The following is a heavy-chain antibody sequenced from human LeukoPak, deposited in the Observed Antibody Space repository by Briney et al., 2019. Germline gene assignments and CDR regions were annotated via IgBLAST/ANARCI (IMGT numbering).Heavy chain of an antibody. CDR1: GYTFTGYY. J-gene: IGHJ6*02. V-gene: IGHV1-2*02. CDR3: AREYDSSGYSYYGMDV. Sequence: ASVKVSCKASGYTFTGYYMHWVRQAPGQGLEWMGWINPNSGGTNYAQKFQGRVTMTRDTSISTAYMELSRLRSDDTAVYYCAREYDSSGYSYYGMDVWGQGTTVTVSS. D-gene: IGHD3-22*01. CDR2: INPNSGGT.